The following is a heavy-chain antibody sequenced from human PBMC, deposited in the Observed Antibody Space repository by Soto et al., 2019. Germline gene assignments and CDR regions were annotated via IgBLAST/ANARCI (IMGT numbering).Heavy chain of an antibody. D-gene: IGHD6-19*01. V-gene: IGHV4-59*01. Sequence: SETLSLTCTVSGASIRSYYWSWIRQPPGKGLEWIGYMHYSGSTNYNPSLKSRVTISVDTSQNQFSLKLRSVTAADTAVYFCGRDKSSGFLDSWGQGTLVTVSS. CDR1: GASIRSYY. CDR3: GRDKSSGFLDS. CDR2: MHYSGST. J-gene: IGHJ4*02.